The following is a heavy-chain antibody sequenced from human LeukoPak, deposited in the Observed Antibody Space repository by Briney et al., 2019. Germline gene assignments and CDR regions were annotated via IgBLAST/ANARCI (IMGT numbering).Heavy chain of an antibody. Sequence: ASVKVSCKASGYSFTNYAIHWVCQAPGQRHEWMGWITVGNGNTKYSQKFQDRVTITRDTSANTVYMELSSLRSEDTAVYYCARDLKQFGGWLDYWGQGTLVTVSS. V-gene: IGHV1-3*01. D-gene: IGHD6-19*01. CDR2: ITVGNGNT. CDR1: GYSFTNYA. J-gene: IGHJ4*02. CDR3: ARDLKQFGGWLDY.